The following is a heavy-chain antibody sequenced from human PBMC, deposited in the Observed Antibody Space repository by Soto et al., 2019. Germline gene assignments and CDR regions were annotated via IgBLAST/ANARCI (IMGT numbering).Heavy chain of an antibody. CDR1: GGSISSGGYY. V-gene: IGHV4-31*03. Sequence: NPSETLSLTCTVSGGSISSGGYYWSWIRQHPGKGLEWIGYIYYSGSTYYNPSLKSRVTISVDTSKNQFSLKLSSVTAADTAVYYCARGLDIVLVPVAILVPKTNWFDPWGQGTLVTVS. D-gene: IGHD2-2*02. CDR3: ARGLDIVLVPVAILVPKTNWFDP. J-gene: IGHJ5*02. CDR2: IYYSGST.